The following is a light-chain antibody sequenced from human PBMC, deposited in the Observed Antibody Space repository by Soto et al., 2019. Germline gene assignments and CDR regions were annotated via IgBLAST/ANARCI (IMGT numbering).Light chain of an antibody. J-gene: IGLJ2*01. CDR3: SSYTSRSTRV. CDR1: SSDIGGYNS. Sequence: QSVLTQPASVSGSPGQSITISCTGASSDIGGYNSVSWYQQHPGKAPQLMIYDVSYRPSGISSRFSGSKSGNTASLTISGLQAEDEADYYCSSYTSRSTRVFGGGTKLTVL. V-gene: IGLV2-14*01. CDR2: DVS.